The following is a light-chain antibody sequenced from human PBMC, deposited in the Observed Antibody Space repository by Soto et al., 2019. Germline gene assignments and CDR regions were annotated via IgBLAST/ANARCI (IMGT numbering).Light chain of an antibody. Sequence: DSVLKNSPGNTPPCPRETDTLSCRASPSLSSSYVAWYQQKRAQAPRLLMYGASSRATGIPDRFSGSGSGTDFTLTISRLEPEDFAVFYCQQYGSSPWTFGQGTKVEI. V-gene: IGKV3-20*01. CDR1: PSLSSSY. J-gene: IGKJ1*01. CDR2: GAS. CDR3: QQYGSSPWT.